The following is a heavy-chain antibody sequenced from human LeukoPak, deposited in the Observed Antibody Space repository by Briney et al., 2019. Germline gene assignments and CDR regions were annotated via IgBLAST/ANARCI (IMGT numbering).Heavy chain of an antibody. CDR1: GFTFSNFA. D-gene: IGHD6-25*01. Sequence: PGGSPRLSCAVSGFTFSNFAMSWVRQAPGKGVEGVSAISGSGATTYYADSVKGRFTIPRDNSKNTLYLQMNSLRADDTAVYFCAKRAANGQTYYFDYWGQGTLVTVSS. CDR2: ISGSGATT. CDR3: AKRAANGQTYYFDY. J-gene: IGHJ4*02. V-gene: IGHV3-23*01.